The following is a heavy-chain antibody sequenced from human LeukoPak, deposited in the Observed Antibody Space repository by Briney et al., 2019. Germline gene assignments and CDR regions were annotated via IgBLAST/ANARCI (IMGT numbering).Heavy chain of an antibody. CDR2: MYHTGST. CDR3: ASSRRENKGITETTWVWNYRLSWFDS. Sequence: KPSETLSLTCTVSGYSISSGYYWGWIRQPPERGLEWIGRMYHTGSTYYNPSLKSRVTISVDTSKNQFYLKLSSVTAADTAVYYCASSRRENKGITETTWVWNYRLSWFDSWGQGTLVTVSS. CDR1: GYSISSGYY. D-gene: IGHD1-7*01. J-gene: IGHJ5*01. V-gene: IGHV4-38-2*02.